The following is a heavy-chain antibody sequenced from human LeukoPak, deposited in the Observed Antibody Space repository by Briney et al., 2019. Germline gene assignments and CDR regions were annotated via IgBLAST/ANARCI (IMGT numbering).Heavy chain of an antibody. J-gene: IGHJ4*02. CDR1: GGSISSYY. D-gene: IGHD6-13*01. V-gene: IGHV4-4*07. CDR2: IYTSGST. CDR3: ARETYSSSWYWADY. Sequence: SETLSLTCTVSGGSISSYYWSWIRQLAGKGLEWIGRIYTSGSTNYNPSLKSRVTMSVDTSKNQFSLKLSSVTAADTAVYYCARETYSSSWYWADYWGQGTLVTVSS.